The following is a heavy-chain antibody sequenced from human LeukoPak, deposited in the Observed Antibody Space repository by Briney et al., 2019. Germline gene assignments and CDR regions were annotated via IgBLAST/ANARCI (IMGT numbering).Heavy chain of an antibody. D-gene: IGHD3-10*01. J-gene: IGHJ5*02. Sequence: PSETLSLTCTVYGGSVSTDYWTWIRQPPGKGLEWVGYLFSNGNTEYSPSLKSRATISVDTSKNQCSLKLNSVTAADTAVYCCARVVYRGENWFDPWGQGTLVIVSS. CDR3: ARVVYRGENWFDP. V-gene: IGHV4-59*02. CDR2: LFSNGNT. CDR1: GGSVSTDY.